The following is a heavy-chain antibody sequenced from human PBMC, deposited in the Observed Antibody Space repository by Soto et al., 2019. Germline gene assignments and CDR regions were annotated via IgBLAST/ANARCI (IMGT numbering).Heavy chain of an antibody. CDR2: VNPNTGNT. CDR3: ARAYGAGSFDF. D-gene: IGHD3-10*01. CDR1: GYTFRSYD. Sequence: QVQLVQSGAEVKKPGASVKVSCTGSGYTFRSYDIHWVRQATGQGLEWMGWVNPNTGNTGYAQKFQGRVTMTRDMSKSSAYMEVNSLTSADTAIYYWARAYGAGSFDFWGQGTLVSVSS. J-gene: IGHJ5*01. V-gene: IGHV1-8*01.